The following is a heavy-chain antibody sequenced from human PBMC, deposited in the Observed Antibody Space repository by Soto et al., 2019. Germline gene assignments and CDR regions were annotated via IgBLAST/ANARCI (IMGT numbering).Heavy chain of an antibody. J-gene: IGHJ4*02. Sequence: GGSLRLSCAASGFTFSSYWMSWVRQAPGKGLEWVANIKQDGSEKYYVDSVKGRFTISRDNAKNSLYLQMNSLRAKDTAVYYCARVGSSSSAFYFDYWGQGTLVTVSS. CDR2: IKQDGSEK. CDR1: GFTFSSYW. V-gene: IGHV3-7*03. D-gene: IGHD6-6*01. CDR3: ARVGSSSSAFYFDY.